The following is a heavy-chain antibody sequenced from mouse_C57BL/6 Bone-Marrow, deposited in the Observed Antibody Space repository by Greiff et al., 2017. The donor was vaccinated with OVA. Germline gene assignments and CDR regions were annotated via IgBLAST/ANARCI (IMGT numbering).Heavy chain of an antibody. D-gene: IGHD1-1*01. CDR1: GYTFTSYW. V-gene: IGHV1-64*01. CDR3: ARTITTVVAEAY. CDR2: IHPNSGST. Sequence: QVQLQQPGAELVKPGASVKLSCKASGYTFTSYWMHWVKQRPGPGLEWIGMIHPNSGSTNYNEKFKSKATLTVDKSSSTAYMQLSSLTSEDSAVYYCARTITTVVAEAYWGQGTLVTVSA. J-gene: IGHJ3*01.